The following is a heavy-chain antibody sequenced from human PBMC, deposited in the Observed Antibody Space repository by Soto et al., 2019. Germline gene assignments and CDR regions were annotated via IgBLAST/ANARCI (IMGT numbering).Heavy chain of an antibody. CDR3: ARDRGRGDIVVVPAAMAGQYYYYMDV. V-gene: IGHV1-69*04. Sequence: SVKVSCKASGGTFSSYTISWVRQAPGQGLEWMGRIIPILGIANYAQKFQGRVTITADKSTSTAYMELSSLRSEDTAVYYCARDRGRGDIVVVPAAMAGQYYYYMDVWGKGTTVTVSS. CDR2: IIPILGIA. CDR1: GGTFSSYT. D-gene: IGHD2-2*01. J-gene: IGHJ6*03.